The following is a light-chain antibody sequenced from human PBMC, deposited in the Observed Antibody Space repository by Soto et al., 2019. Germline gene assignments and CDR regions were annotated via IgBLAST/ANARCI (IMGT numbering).Light chain of an antibody. CDR3: QQYGRSRT. J-gene: IGKJ1*01. Sequence: EIVLTQSPGPRSLSPGERATLSCRASQSVCSSYLAWYQQKPGQATRLLIYDASRRATGIPDRFRGSVSGTDVTLTISRLEPEDVAVYDCQQYGRSRTCGQGTKVEIK. V-gene: IGKV3-20*01. CDR1: QSVCSSY. CDR2: DAS.